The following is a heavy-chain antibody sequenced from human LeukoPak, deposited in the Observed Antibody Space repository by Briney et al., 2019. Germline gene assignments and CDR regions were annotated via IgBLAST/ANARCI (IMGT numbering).Heavy chain of an antibody. D-gene: IGHD3-9*01. J-gene: IGHJ4*02. Sequence: SETLSLTCTVSGGSISSYYWSWIRQPPGKGLEWIGYIYYSGSTNYNPSLKSRVTISVDTSKNQFSLKLSSVTAADTAVYYCARGGSYYDILTGYYPIDYWGQGTLVTVSS. CDR1: GGSISSYY. CDR2: IYYSGST. CDR3: ARGGSYYDILTGYYPIDY. V-gene: IGHV4-59*01.